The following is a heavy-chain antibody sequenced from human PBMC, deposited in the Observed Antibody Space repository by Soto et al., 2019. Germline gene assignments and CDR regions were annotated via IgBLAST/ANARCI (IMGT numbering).Heavy chain of an antibody. J-gene: IGHJ3*02. CDR3: AKDTPLWFGELLWAFDI. D-gene: IGHD3-10*01. CDR1: GFTFSSYA. CDR2: ISGSGGST. V-gene: IGHV3-23*01. Sequence: PGGFLRLSCAASGFTFSSYAMSWVRQAPGKGLEWVSAISGSGGSTYYADSVKGRFTISRDNSKNTLYLQMNSLRAEDTAVYYCAKDTPLWFGELLWAFDIWGQGTMVTVSS.